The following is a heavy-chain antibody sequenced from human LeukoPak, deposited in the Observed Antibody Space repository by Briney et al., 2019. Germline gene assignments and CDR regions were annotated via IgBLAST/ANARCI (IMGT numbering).Heavy chain of an antibody. D-gene: IGHD1-20*01. J-gene: IGHJ4*02. V-gene: IGHV3-15*01. CDR1: EFTVSSNY. CDR3: STLTSRGLSDS. Sequence: SGGSLRLSCAASEFTVSSNYLSWVRQAPGKGLEWVGRIKSKADGETIDYAAPVKGRFTFSRDDSKNMLYLQMNSLKSEDTAVYYCSTLTSRGLSDSWGQGTLVTVSS. CDR2: IKSKADGETI.